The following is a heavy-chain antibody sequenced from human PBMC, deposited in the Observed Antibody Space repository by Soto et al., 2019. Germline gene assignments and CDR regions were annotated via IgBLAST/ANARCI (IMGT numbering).Heavy chain of an antibody. Sequence: EVQLVESGGVVVQPGESLRLSCAATGFTFDAYTMHWVRQTPDKGLEWVSLISGDGQTTYYSDSLKGRFTISRDNSKNSLFLQMTSLRTEDTALYHCVITHMRALVFDALDIWGQGTRVTVAS. D-gene: IGHD1-20*01. J-gene: IGHJ3*02. V-gene: IGHV3-43*01. CDR1: GFTFDAYT. CDR3: VITHMRALVFDALDI. CDR2: ISGDGQTT.